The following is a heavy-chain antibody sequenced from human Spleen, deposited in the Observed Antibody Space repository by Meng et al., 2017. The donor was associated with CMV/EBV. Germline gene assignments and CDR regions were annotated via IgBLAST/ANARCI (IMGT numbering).Heavy chain of an antibody. V-gene: IGHV1-18*01. Sequence: ASVKVSCKTSGYPFISYGISWVRQAPGQGLEWMGWISAYTGVTKYAQKFQGRITVTTDTSTTTAYMELRSLTSDDTAVYFCARDQLPYFYFQHWGQGTLVTVSS. J-gene: IGHJ1*01. D-gene: IGHD6-6*01. CDR2: ISAYTGVT. CDR3: ARDQLPYFYFQH. CDR1: GYPFISYG.